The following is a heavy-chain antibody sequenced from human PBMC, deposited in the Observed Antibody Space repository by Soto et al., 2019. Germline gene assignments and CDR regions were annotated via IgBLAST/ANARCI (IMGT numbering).Heavy chain of an antibody. D-gene: IGHD3-10*01. CDR2: ISYDGSNK. V-gene: IGHV3-30*18. Sequence: GGSLRLSCAASGFTFSSYGMHWVRQAPGKGLEWVAVISYDGSNKYYADSVKGRFTISRDNSKNTLYLQMNSLRAEDTAVYYCAKARFGESPYYYYGMDVWGQGTTVTVSS. CDR3: AKARFGESPYYYYGMDV. CDR1: GFTFSSYG. J-gene: IGHJ6*02.